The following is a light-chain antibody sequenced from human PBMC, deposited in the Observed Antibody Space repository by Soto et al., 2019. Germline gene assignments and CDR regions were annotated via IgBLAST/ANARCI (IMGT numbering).Light chain of an antibody. Sequence: EIVMTQSPATLSVSPGERATLSCRASQSVSYKLAWYQQKPGQAPRLLIYDASSRATGFPATFSVSRSGTEFTLNISILQSEDFAVYYCQQYKSWPYTFGQGTKLEIK. CDR3: QQYKSWPYT. J-gene: IGKJ2*01. CDR1: QSVSYK. V-gene: IGKV3-15*01. CDR2: DAS.